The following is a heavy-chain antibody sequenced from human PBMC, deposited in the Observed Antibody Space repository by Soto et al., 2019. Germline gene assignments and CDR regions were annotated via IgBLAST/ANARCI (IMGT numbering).Heavy chain of an antibody. J-gene: IGHJ6*02. D-gene: IGHD3-10*01. CDR2: IYYSGST. Sequence: SETLSLTCTVSGGSISSGGYYWSWIRQHPGKGLEWIGYIYYSGSTYYNPSLKSRVTISVDTSKNQFSLKLSSVTATDTAVYYCARDNSGLLIWFGELLPTRGGMDVWGQGTTVTVSS. CDR1: GGSISSGGYY. CDR3: ARDNSGLLIWFGELLPTRGGMDV. V-gene: IGHV4-31*03.